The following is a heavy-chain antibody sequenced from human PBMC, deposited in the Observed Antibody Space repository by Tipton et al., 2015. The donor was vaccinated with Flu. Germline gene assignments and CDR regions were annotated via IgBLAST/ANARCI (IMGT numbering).Heavy chain of an antibody. CDR1: GDSISSYY. D-gene: IGHD3-10*01. CDR2: MYVSGST. CDR3: ARGSGSGTDVTFYF. J-gene: IGHJ4*02. Sequence: TLSLTCTVSGDSISSYYWSWIRQPAGKGLERIGRMYVSGSTKYNPSLKSRVTMSVDTSKNQSSLKLSSVTAADTAVYYCARGSGSGTDVTFYFWGQGTLVTVSS. V-gene: IGHV4-4*07.